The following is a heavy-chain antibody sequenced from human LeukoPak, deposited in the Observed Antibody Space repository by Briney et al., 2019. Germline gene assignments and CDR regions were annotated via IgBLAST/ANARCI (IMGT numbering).Heavy chain of an antibody. CDR1: GFTFSSYG. J-gene: IGHJ4*02. D-gene: IGHD3-10*01. V-gene: IGHV3-30*02. CDR3: AKDVRRVPPY. Sequence: PGGSLRLSCAASGFTFSSYGMHWVRQAPGKGLDWVAFIRYDGSNKYYADSVKGRFTISRDNSKNTLYLQMNSLRAEDTAVYYCAKDVRRVPPYWGQGTLVTVSS. CDR2: IRYDGSNK.